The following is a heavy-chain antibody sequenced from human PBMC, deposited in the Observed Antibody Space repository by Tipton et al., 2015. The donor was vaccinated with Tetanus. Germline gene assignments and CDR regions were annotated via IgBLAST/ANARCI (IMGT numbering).Heavy chain of an antibody. CDR2: ISGSGGST. V-gene: IGHV3-23*01. CDR1: GFTFSSYA. CDR3: AKGRGLLLKQASDY. J-gene: IGHJ4*02. Sequence: SLRPSCAASGFTFSSYAMSWVRQAPGKGLEWVSAISGSGGSTYYADSVKGRFTISRDNSKNTLYLQMNSLRAEDTAVYYCAKGRGLLLKQASDYWGQGTLVTVSS. D-gene: IGHD2-15*01.